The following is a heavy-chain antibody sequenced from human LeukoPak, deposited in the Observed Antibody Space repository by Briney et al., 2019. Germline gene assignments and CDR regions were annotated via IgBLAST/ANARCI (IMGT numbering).Heavy chain of an antibody. CDR1: GFTASSNY. V-gene: IGHV3-66*01. D-gene: IGHD1-1*01. CDR3: AREATGTLYY. Sequence: GGSLRLSCAASGFTASSNYMSWVRQAPGKGLEWVSIIYSGGSTYYADYVKGRFTISRDNSKNTLYLQMNSLRAEDTAVYYCAREATGTLYYWGQGSLVSVSS. J-gene: IGHJ4*02. CDR2: IYSGGST.